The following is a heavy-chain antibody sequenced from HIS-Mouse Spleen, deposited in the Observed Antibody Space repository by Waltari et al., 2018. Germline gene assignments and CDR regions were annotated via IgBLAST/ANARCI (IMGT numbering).Heavy chain of an antibody. Sequence: QVQLQESGPGLVKPSETLSLTCTVTGGSISSYYRSWTRQPPGKGLEWIGYYSGSTNYNPSLKSRVTISVDTSKNQFSLKLSSVTAADTAVYYCARASRDLLLPRYFDLWGRGTLVTVSS. CDR1: GGSISSYY. J-gene: IGHJ2*01. CDR3: ARASRDLLLPRYFDL. CDR2: YYSGST. V-gene: IGHV4-59*01.